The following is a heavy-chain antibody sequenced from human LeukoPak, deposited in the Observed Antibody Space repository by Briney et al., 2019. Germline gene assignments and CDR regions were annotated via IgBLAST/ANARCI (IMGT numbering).Heavy chain of an antibody. CDR2: INPNSGDT. CDR1: GYTFTGYD. J-gene: IGHJ4*02. D-gene: IGHD3-16*01. Sequence: ASVKVSCKASGYTFTGYDMHWVRQALGQGLEWMGWINPNSGDTKYSQKFQGRVTMTRDTSIRTAYMELTRLRSDDTAVYYCATQRGSYLWGTDFDYWGQGTLVTVSS. V-gene: IGHV1-2*02. CDR3: ATQRGSYLWGTDFDY.